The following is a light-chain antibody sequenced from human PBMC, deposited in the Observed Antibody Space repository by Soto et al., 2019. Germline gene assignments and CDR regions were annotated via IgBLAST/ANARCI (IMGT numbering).Light chain of an antibody. J-gene: IGLJ2*01. CDR1: SGHSRYA. V-gene: IGLV4-69*01. CDR3: QTGRTGLLV. CDR2: VTSDGSH. Sequence: QPVLTQLPSASASLGASVKLTCTLSSGHSRYAIAWHQQQPEKGPRYLMKVTSDGSHIKGDGIPDRFSGSSSGAEPYLTLSGLQSEDVADYSCQTGRTGLLVFGGGTQLTVL.